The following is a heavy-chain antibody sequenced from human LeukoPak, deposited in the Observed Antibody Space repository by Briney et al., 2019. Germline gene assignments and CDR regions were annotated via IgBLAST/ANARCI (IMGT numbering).Heavy chain of an antibody. CDR3: AIPTTMSTYYSDY. J-gene: IGHJ4*02. CDR2: IIPILGIA. CDR1: GVTFSSYA. Sequence: SVKVSCKASGVTFSSYAISWVRQAPGQGLEWVGSIIPILGIANYAQKFQGRVTITADKSTSTAYMELSSLRSEDTAVYYCAIPTTMSTYYSDYWGQGTLVTVSS. V-gene: IGHV1-69*04. D-gene: IGHD1-1*01.